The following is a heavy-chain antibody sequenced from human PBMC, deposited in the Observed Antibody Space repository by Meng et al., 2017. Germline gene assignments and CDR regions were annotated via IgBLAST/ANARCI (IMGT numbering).Heavy chain of an antibody. J-gene: IGHJ2*01. D-gene: IGHD4-17*01. Sequence: QVHPVQSGAEVKKPGASVKASCKASGYTFSSYGISWVRQAPGQGLEWMGLISAYNGNTNYAQKLQGRVTMTTDTSTSTAYMELRSLRSDDTAVYYCARGGSRYYGDYNWYFDLWGRGTLVTVSS. CDR1: GYTFSSYG. V-gene: IGHV1-18*01. CDR2: ISAYNGNT. CDR3: ARGGSRYYGDYNWYFDL.